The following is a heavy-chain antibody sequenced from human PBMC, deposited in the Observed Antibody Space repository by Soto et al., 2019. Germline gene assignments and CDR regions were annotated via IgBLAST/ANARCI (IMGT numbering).Heavy chain of an antibody. J-gene: IGHJ4*02. CDR2: INPNSGGT. CDR3: ARGTYYDFWSGQPSMVRGVIFDY. V-gene: IGHV1-2*04. D-gene: IGHD3-3*01. CDR1: GYTFTGYY. Sequence: ASVKVSCKASGYTFTGYYMHWVRQAPGQGLEWMGWINPNSGGTNYAQKFQGWVTMTRDTSISTAYMELSRLRSDDTAVYYCARGTYYDFWSGQPSMVRGVIFDYWGQGTLVTVSS.